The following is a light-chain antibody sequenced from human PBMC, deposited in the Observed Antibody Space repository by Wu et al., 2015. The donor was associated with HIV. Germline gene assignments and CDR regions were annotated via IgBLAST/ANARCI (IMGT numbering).Light chain of an antibody. Sequence: DIQMTQSPSSLSASVGDRVTITCRASQSISSYLNWYQQKPGKAPNLVIYAASSSRSGVPSRFSGSGSGTDFTLTISSLQPEDFATYYCQQSYTTPVTFGQGTMVE. V-gene: IGKV1-39*01. CDR1: QSISSY. CDR3: QQSYTTPVT. CDR2: AAS. J-gene: IGKJ1*01.